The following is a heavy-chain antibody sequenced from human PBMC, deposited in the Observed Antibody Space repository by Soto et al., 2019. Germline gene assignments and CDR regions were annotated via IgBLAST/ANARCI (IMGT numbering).Heavy chain of an antibody. Sequence: GAPVKVSCKVSGDTLTELSMHWVRQAPGKGLEWMGGFDPEDGVANYAQKFQGRVTITADKSTSTAYMELSSLRSEDTAVYYCARGKRKVDTAMVVADMTTVTTFDYWGQGTLVTVSS. CDR1: GDTLTELS. CDR3: ARGKRKVDTAMVVADMTTVTTFDY. J-gene: IGHJ4*02. D-gene: IGHD5-18*01. CDR2: FDPEDGVA. V-gene: IGHV1-24*01.